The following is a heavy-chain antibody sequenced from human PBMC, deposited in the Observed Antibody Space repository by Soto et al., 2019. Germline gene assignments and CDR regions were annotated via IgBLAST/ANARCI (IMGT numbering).Heavy chain of an antibody. CDR2: ISTDNGNT. Sequence: QVHLVQSGAEVRKPGASVKVSCKASGYSFTSYGISWVRQAPGQGLEWMGWISTDNGNTNYAHNLQGRFSMTIDPSTSTAYMELWSLGSDDTAVYYCARDVLDTSLFYYYYGMDVWGQGTTVTVSS. D-gene: IGHD3-10*01. CDR1: GYSFTSYG. V-gene: IGHV1-18*01. J-gene: IGHJ6*02. CDR3: ARDVLDTSLFYYYYGMDV.